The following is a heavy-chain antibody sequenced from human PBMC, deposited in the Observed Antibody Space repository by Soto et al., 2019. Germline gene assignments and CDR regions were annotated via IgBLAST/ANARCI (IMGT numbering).Heavy chain of an antibody. Sequence: GGSLRLSCAASGFTFSSYSMNWVRQAPGKGLEWVSSISSSSSYIYYADSVKGRFTISRDNAKNSLYLQMNSLRAEDTAVYYCARDRVVVITTGWFDPWGQGTLVTVSS. CDR1: GFTFSSYS. CDR2: ISSSSSYI. V-gene: IGHV3-21*01. CDR3: ARDRVVVITTGWFDP. D-gene: IGHD3-22*01. J-gene: IGHJ5*02.